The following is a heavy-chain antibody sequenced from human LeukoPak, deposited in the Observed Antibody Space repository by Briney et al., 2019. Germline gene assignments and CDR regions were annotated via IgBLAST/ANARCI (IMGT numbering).Heavy chain of an antibody. CDR3: ARGGSITRVRGVIGPHTYSNNYMAV. D-gene: IGHD3-10*01. CDR1: GGSFSGYY. Sequence: SETLSLTCAVYGGSFSGYYWSWIRQPPGKGLEWIGEINHSGSTNYNPSLKSRVTISVDTSKNQFSLKLSSVTAADTAVYYCARGGSITRVRGVIGPHTYSNNYMAVWGKGTTVTASS. CDR2: INHSGST. V-gene: IGHV4-34*01. J-gene: IGHJ6*03.